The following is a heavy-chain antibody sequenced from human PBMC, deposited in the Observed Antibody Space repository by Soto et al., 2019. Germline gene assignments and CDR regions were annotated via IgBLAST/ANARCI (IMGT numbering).Heavy chain of an antibody. V-gene: IGHV3-23*01. CDR1: GFIFTSYA. Sequence: EVQLLESGGALVQPGGSLRLSCAASGFIFTSYAMSWVRQAPGKGLEWVSSINVDDNTYYAESVRGRFTISRDNSKNTLYLQMNSLRAEDTALYYCAKNYYFDYWGRGTLVTVSS. J-gene: IGHJ4*02. CDR2: INVDDNT. CDR3: AKNYYFDY.